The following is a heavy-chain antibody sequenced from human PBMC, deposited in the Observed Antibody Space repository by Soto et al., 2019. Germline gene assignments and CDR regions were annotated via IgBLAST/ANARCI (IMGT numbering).Heavy chain of an antibody. J-gene: IGHJ5*02. D-gene: IGHD2-2*01. CDR3: ARVPDR. CDR2: MYNTGST. Sequence: SDTLSLTCAVYGGSFSGYYWSWIRQPPGKGLEWIGYMYNTGSTVYNPPFKSRVTISVDTSKNQFSLKLNSVTAADTAVYYCARVPDRWGQGTLVTVS. V-gene: IGHV4-59*01. CDR1: GGSFSGYY.